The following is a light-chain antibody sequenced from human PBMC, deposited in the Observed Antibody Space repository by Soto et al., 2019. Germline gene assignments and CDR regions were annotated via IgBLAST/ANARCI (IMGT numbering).Light chain of an antibody. J-gene: IGLJ1*01. Sequence: QSALTQPASVSGSPGQSITISCTGTRLDVGGYNYVSWYQQHPGKAPKLIIYEVTNRPSGVSDRFSGSKSDNTASLTISGLQTEDEADSYCCSYVSSKTYVFGTGTKVTVL. CDR2: EVT. CDR1: RLDVGGYNY. CDR3: CSYVSSKTYV. V-gene: IGLV2-14*03.